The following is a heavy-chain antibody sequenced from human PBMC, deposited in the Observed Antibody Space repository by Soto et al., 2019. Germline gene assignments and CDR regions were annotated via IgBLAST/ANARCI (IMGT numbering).Heavy chain of an antibody. CDR1: GFTFSTNA. J-gene: IGHJ4*02. V-gene: IGHV3-30-3*02. CDR3: AKQFSGWSYYFDY. CDR2: ISYDGSTR. Sequence: QVQLVESGGGVVQPGRSLRLSCAASGFTFSTNAMHWVCQAPGKGLEWVAVISYDGSTRYYADSMKGRFTISRDNSKNTLYLQMNNLRAEDTAVYYCAKQFSGWSYYFDYWGQGTLVTVSS. D-gene: IGHD6-19*01.